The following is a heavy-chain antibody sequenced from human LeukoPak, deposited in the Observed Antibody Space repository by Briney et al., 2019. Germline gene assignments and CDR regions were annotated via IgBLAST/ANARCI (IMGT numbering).Heavy chain of an antibody. J-gene: IGHJ6*02. V-gene: IGHV3-23*01. D-gene: IGHD6-19*01. CDR2: ISGSGGST. CDR1: GYTFSSYA. Sequence: SLXLSCAASGYTFSSYAMSRVRQAPGKGLEWVSAISGSGGSTYYADSVKGRFTISRDNSKNTLYLQMNSLRAEDTAVYYCAKGLAGYYYGMDVWGQGTTVTVSS. CDR3: AKGLAGYYYGMDV.